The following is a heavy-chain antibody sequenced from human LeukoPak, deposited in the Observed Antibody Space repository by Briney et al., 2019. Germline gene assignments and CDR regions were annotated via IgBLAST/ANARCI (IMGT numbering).Heavy chain of an antibody. J-gene: IGHJ1*01. CDR1: GYTFTNYD. Sequence: GASVKVSCKASGYTFTNYDINWVRQATGQGLEWMGWMNPNSDNTGYAQKFQGRVNMTRNTSISTAYMELSSLRSEDTAVYYCARNGQQVRYFQHWGQGTLVTVSS. CDR3: ARNGQQVRYFQH. V-gene: IGHV1-8*01. CDR2: MNPNSDNT. D-gene: IGHD6-13*01.